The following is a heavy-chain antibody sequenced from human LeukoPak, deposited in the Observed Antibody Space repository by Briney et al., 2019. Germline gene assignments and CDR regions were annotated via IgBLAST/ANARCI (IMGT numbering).Heavy chain of an antibody. D-gene: IGHD2-21*01. CDR3: ARGGGGGTYYYFGMDV. CDR1: DYTFTSYG. CDR2: ISANNGDT. Sequence: ASVKVSCKASDYTFTSYGISWVRQAPGQGLEWMGWISANNGDTDYPPKLQDRVTMTTDTYTSTAYMELRSLRSDDTAVYYCARGGGGGTYYYFGMDVWGQGTTVTVSS. V-gene: IGHV1-18*01. J-gene: IGHJ6*02.